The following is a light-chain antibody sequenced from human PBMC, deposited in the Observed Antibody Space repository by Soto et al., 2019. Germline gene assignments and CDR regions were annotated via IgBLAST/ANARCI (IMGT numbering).Light chain of an antibody. V-gene: IGKV3-20*01. CDR3: QQYGDWPRT. CDR2: GAS. Sequence: EIVLTQSPGTLSLSPGERATLSCRGSQSVSSFYLAWYQQRAGQAPRLLIYGASTRATGIPDRFSGSGSGTDFILTISRLEPEDFAVYYCQQYGDWPRTFGQGTKVEIK. J-gene: IGKJ1*01. CDR1: QSVSSFY.